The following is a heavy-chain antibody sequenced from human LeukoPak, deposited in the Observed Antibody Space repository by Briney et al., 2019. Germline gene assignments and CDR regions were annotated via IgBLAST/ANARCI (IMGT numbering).Heavy chain of an antibody. CDR2: IVLGSGNA. CDR1: GFTFTSSA. J-gene: IGHJ4*02. Sequence: SVKVSCKVSGFTFTSSAAQWVRQARGQRLEWIGWIVLGSGNANYAQKFQERLTITRDMSTTTAYMELSSLTSEDTAVYFCAVDQGRPAGDAFDYWGQGTLVTVSS. CDR3: AVDQGRPAGDAFDY. D-gene: IGHD2-2*01. V-gene: IGHV1-58*01.